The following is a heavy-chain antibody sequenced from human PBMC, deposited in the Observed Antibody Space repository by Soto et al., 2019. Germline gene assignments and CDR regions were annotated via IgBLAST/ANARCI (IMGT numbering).Heavy chain of an antibody. CDR3: ARVLLVAGDHDAFDI. Sequence: ALVKVSCKASGYSFTSYGISWRSQAPGQGLEWMGLITPCSGDTSYAQKFQDRVTMTRDTSTSTVYMELSSLRSEDTAVYYCARVLLVAGDHDAFDIWGQGTMVTVSS. V-gene: IGHV1-18*01. J-gene: IGHJ3*02. CDR2: ITPCSGDT. D-gene: IGHD6-19*01. CDR1: GYSFTSYG.